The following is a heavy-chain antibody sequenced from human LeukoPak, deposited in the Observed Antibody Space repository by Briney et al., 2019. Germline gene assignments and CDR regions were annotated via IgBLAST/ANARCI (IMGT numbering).Heavy chain of an antibody. CDR3: ARVGSVAAAGTGGVY. V-gene: IGHV1-18*01. CDR2: ISAYNGNT. J-gene: IGHJ4*02. Sequence: ASVKVSCKASGYTFTSYGISWVRQAPGQGLEWMGWISAYNGNTNYAQKLQGRVTMTTDTSTSTAYMELRSLRSDDTAVYYCARVGSVAAAGTGGVYWGQGTLVTVPS. D-gene: IGHD6-13*01. CDR1: GYTFTSYG.